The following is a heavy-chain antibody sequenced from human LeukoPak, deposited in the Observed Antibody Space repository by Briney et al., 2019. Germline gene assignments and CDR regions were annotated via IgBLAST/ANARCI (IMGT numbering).Heavy chain of an antibody. CDR3: ANPELWP. V-gene: IGHV3-33*06. D-gene: IGHD3-10*01. CDR1: GFTFSSYG. Sequence: GRSLRLSCAASGFTFSSYGMHWVRQAPGRGLEWVAVIWYDGSNKYYADSVKGRFTISRDNSKNTLYLQMNSLRAEDMAVYYCANPELWPWGQGTLVTVSS. J-gene: IGHJ5*02. CDR2: IWYDGSNK.